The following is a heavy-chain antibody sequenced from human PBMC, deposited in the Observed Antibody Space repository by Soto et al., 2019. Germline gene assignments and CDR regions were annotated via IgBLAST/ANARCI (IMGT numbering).Heavy chain of an antibody. J-gene: IGHJ4*02. Sequence: GESLKISCAASGFKFSNYAMSWVREAPGKGLEWVSLISATGGGTYYADSVKGRFTISRDNSHNTLYLQVHSLTAEDTAVYYCAKDRRAGGNSAFYFDFWGQGAQVTVSS. CDR1: GFKFSNYA. D-gene: IGHD3-16*01. CDR3: AKDRRAGGNSAFYFDF. CDR2: ISATGGGT. V-gene: IGHV3-23*01.